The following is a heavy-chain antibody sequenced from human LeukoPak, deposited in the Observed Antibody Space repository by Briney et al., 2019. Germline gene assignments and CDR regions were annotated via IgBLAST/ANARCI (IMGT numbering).Heavy chain of an antibody. CDR3: ARDRQTGHFDY. Sequence: PGGSLRLSCAASGFTFSSYSVNWVRQAPGKGLEWVSSISSSSIHIYYADSVEGRFTISRDNAKNSLYLQMNSLRAEDTAVYYCARDRQTGHFDYWGQGTLVTVSS. D-gene: IGHD1-1*01. V-gene: IGHV3-21*01. CDR1: GFTFSSYS. J-gene: IGHJ4*02. CDR2: ISSSSIHI.